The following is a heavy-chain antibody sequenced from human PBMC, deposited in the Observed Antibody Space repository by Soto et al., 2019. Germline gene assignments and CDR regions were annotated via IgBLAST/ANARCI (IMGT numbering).Heavy chain of an antibody. CDR3: ARAPGGSSSFVDY. CDR2: INAGNGNT. J-gene: IGHJ4*02. CDR1: GYTFTSYG. Sequence: ASVKVSCKASGYTFTSYGISWVRQAPGQRLEWMGWINAGNGNTNYSQKFQGRVTITRDTSASTAYMELSSLRSEDTAVYYCARAPGGSSSFVDYWGQGTPVTVSS. D-gene: IGHD6-6*01. V-gene: IGHV1-3*01.